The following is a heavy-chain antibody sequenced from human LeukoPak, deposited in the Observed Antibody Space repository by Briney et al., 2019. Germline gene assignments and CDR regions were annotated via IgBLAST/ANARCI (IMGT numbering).Heavy chain of an antibody. V-gene: IGHV4-38-2*02. CDR2: IYHSGST. Sequence: SETLSLTCAVSGYSISSGYYWGWIRQPPGKGLEWIGSIYHSGSTYYNPPLKSRVTISVDTSKNQFSLKLSSVTAADTAVYYCAREGRIVCSGGSCYFDYWGQGTLVTVSS. J-gene: IGHJ4*02. CDR1: GYSISSGYY. CDR3: AREGRIVCSGGSCYFDY. D-gene: IGHD2-15*01.